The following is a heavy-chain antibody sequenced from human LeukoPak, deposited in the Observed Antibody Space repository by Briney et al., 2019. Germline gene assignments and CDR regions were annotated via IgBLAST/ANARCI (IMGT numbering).Heavy chain of an antibody. Sequence: GGSLRLSCAASGFIFSSYAMSWVRQAPGKGLEWVSAISGSGGSTYYADSVKGRFTISRDNSKNTLYLQMNSLRAEDTAVYYCAKDRSSPVLRFLGTCDYWGQGTLVTVSS. CDR3: AKDRSSPVLRFLGTCDY. D-gene: IGHD3-3*01. J-gene: IGHJ4*02. V-gene: IGHV3-23*01. CDR1: GFIFSSYA. CDR2: ISGSGGST.